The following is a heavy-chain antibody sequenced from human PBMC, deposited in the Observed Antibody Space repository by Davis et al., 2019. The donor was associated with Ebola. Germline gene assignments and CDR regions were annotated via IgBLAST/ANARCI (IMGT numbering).Heavy chain of an antibody. J-gene: IGHJ3*02. D-gene: IGHD1-26*01. CDR2: INHSGST. Sequence: SETLSLTCAVYGGSFSGYYWSWIRQPPGKGLEWIGEINHSGSTNYNPSLKSRVTISVDTSKNQFSLKLSSVTAADTAKYFCARVGGLGSSYLEAFDIWGQGTMVTVSS. CDR3: ARVGGLGSSYLEAFDI. CDR1: GGSFSGYY. V-gene: IGHV4-34*01.